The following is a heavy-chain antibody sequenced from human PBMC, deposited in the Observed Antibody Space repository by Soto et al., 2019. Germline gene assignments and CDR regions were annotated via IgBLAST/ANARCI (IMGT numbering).Heavy chain of an antibody. CDR1: GYTFTGYY. D-gene: IGHD2-21*02. V-gene: IGHV1-2*04. Sequence: ASVKVSCKASGYTFTGYYMHWVRQAPGQGLEWMGWINPNSGGTNYAQKFQGWVTMTRDTSISTAYMELRRLRSDDTAVYSCGVVVAGILGHPYYYYGMGVWGQGTTVTVSS. CDR3: GVVVAGILGHPYYYYGMGV. J-gene: IGHJ6*02. CDR2: INPNSGGT.